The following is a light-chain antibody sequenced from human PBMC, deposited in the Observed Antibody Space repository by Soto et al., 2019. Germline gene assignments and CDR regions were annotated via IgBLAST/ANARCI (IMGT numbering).Light chain of an antibody. CDR2: DVS. CDR1: QSVSSSY. J-gene: IGKJ1*01. Sequence: EIVLTQSPGTLSLSPGERATLSCRSSQSVSSSYLAWYQQKPGQAPRLLIYDVSSRATGIPDRFSGSGSGTDFTLTISRLEPEDFAVYYCQQYGSLPTFGQGTKVEIK. CDR3: QQYGSLPT. V-gene: IGKV3-20*01.